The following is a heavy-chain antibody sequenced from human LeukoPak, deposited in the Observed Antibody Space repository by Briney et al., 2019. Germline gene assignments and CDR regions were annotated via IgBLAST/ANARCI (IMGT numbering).Heavy chain of an antibody. D-gene: IGHD3-3*01. CDR3: AKAHRAYYDFWSGYPYDY. J-gene: IGHJ4*02. CDR1: GFTFSSYA. Sequence: GGSLRLSCAASGFTFSSYAIRWVRQAPGKGLEWVSAISGSGGSTYYADSVKGRFTISRDNSKNTLYLQMNSLRAEDTAVYYCAKAHRAYYDFWSGYPYDYWGQGTLVTVSS. V-gene: IGHV3-23*01. CDR2: ISGSGGST.